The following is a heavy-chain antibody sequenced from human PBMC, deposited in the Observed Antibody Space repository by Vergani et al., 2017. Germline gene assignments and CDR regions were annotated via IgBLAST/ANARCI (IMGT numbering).Heavy chain of an antibody. CDR1: GFTFSSYW. CDR3: ARVASETMIEGLAYYGMDV. V-gene: IGHV3-7*03. Sequence: EVQLVESGGGLVQPGGSLRLSCAASGFTFSSYWMSWVRQAPGKGLEWVANIKQDGSEKYYVDSVKGRFTISRDNANNSLYLQMNSLRAEDTAVYYCARVASETMIEGLAYYGMDVWGQGTTVTVSS. D-gene: IGHD3-22*01. CDR2: IKQDGSEK. J-gene: IGHJ6*02.